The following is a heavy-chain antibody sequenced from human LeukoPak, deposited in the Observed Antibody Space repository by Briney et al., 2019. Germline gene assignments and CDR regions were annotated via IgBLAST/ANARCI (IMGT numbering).Heavy chain of an antibody. CDR1: GFTFSSYD. CDR2: ISYDGSNK. V-gene: IGHV3-30*03. CDR3: ARLSGWSAIDY. Sequence: GGSLRLSCAASGFTFSSYDMHWVRQAPGKGLEWVAVISYDGSNKNYGDSVKGRFTISRDNSKNTVYLQMNSLRAEDTAVYYCARLSGWSAIDYWGQGTLVTVSS. D-gene: IGHD6-19*01. J-gene: IGHJ4*02.